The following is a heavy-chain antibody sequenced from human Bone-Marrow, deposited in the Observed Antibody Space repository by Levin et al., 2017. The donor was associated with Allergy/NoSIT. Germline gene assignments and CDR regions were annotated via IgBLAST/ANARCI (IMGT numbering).Heavy chain of an antibody. CDR3: ARGGIVGSIIVLDY. J-gene: IGHJ4*02. D-gene: IGHD1-26*01. Sequence: GGSLRLSCAASGFTFSGYAMHWVRQAPGKGLEWVAVIWYDGSQQYYADSVKGRLTISRDNSENTLYLQMNSLRAEDTAVYYCARGGIVGSIIVLDYWGQGALVTVSS. CDR2: IWYDGSQQ. CDR1: GFTFSGYA. V-gene: IGHV3-33*01.